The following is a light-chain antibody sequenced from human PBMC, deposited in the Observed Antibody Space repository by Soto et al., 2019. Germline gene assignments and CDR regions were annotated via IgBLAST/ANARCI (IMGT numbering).Light chain of an antibody. J-gene: IGKJ3*01. CDR3: QQRSNWPPRIT. Sequence: EVVLTQSPATLSLYPGERATLSCRASQSINRHLAWYRQKPGQAPRLLIYDASNRATGIPARFSGSGSGTDFTLTISSLEPEDFGVYYCQQRSNWPPRITFGPGTKVDIK. V-gene: IGKV3-11*01. CDR1: QSINRH. CDR2: DAS.